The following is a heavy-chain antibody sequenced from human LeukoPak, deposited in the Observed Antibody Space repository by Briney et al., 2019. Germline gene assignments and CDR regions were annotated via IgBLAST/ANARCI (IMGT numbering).Heavy chain of an antibody. CDR3: TTSFGYSSGWYYFDL. D-gene: IGHD6-19*01. V-gene: IGHV3-15*01. CDR1: GFTFSNAW. J-gene: IGHJ2*01. CDR2: IKSKTDGGTT. Sequence: PGGSLRLSCAASGFTFSNAWMSWVRQAPGKGLEWVGRIKSKTDGGTTDYAAPVKGRFTISRDDSKNTLYLQMNSLKTEDTAVYYCTTSFGYSSGWYYFDLWGRGTLVTVSS.